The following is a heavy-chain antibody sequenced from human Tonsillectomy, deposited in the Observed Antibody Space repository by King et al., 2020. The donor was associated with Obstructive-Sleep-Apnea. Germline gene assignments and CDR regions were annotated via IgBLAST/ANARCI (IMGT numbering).Heavy chain of an antibody. V-gene: IGHV2-70*11. J-gene: IGHJ6*02. CDR3: ARIPYNWNLRLGMDV. CDR1: GFSLSTSGMC. CDR2: IDWDDDK. D-gene: IGHD1-20*01. Sequence: VTLKESGPALVKPTQTLTLTCTFSGFSLSTSGMCVSWIRQPPGKALEWLARIDWDDDKYYSTSLKTRLTISKDTSKNQVVLTMTNMDPVDTATYYCARIPYNWNLRLGMDVWGQGTTVTVSS.